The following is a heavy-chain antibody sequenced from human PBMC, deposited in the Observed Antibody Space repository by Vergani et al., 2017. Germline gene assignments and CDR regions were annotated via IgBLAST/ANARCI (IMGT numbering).Heavy chain of an antibody. CDR3: ARHGWVGCSSNSCPFDN. V-gene: IGHV4-39*01. CDR1: GASIRSSNYY. D-gene: IGHD2-2*01. CDR2: IYHSGST. Sequence: QLQLQESGPGLVKPSATLSLTCSVSGASIRSSNYYWGWIRQPPGKGLEWIASIYHSGSTYYNPSLKSRVTLSVDPSKNQVSLNLSSVTAADTAVYYCARHGWVGCSSNSCPFDNWGQGTLVTVSS. J-gene: IGHJ4*02.